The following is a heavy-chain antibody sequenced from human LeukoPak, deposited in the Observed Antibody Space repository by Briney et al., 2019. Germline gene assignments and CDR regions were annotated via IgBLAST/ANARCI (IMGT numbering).Heavy chain of an antibody. CDR2: IKQDGSEK. D-gene: IGHD6-19*01. J-gene: IGHJ6*03. CDR3: ARDRDSSGWYYDYYYYYYMDV. V-gene: IGHV3-7*01. CDR1: GFTFSSYW. Sequence: SGGSLRLSCAASGFTFSSYWMSWVRQAPGRGLEWVANIKQDGSEKYYVDSVKGRFTISRDNAKNSLYLQMNSLRAEDTAVYYCARDRDSSGWYYDYYYYYYMDVWGKGTTVTVSS.